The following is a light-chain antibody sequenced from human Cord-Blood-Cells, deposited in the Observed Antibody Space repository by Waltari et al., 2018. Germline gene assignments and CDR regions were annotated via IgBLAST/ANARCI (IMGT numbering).Light chain of an antibody. CDR2: DAS. J-gene: IGKJ2*01. CDR3: QQRSSYT. CDR1: QSVSSY. Sequence: TQSPANLSLSPGARAALTCRSSQSVSSYLAWYQQKPVQSPRPLIYDASNRSTGIPARFSGSGSGTDFTLTISSLEPEDFAVYYCQQRSSYTFGQGTKLEIK. V-gene: IGKV3-11*01.